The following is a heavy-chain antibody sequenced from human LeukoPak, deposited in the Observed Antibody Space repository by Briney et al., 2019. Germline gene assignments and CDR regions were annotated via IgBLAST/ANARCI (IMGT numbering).Heavy chain of an antibody. CDR2: IIPIFGTA. Sequence: SVRVSCKASGYTFTSYDINWVRQATGQGLEWMGGIIPIFGTANYAQKFQGRVTITADKSTSTAYMELSSLRSEDTAVYYCARDSPYTAMDDWGQGTLVTVSS. J-gene: IGHJ4*02. CDR3: ARDSPYTAMDD. CDR1: GYTFTSYD. D-gene: IGHD5-18*01. V-gene: IGHV1-69*06.